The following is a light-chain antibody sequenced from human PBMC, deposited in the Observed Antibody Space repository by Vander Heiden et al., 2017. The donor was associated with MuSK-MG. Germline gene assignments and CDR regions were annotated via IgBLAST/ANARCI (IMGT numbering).Light chain of an antibody. V-gene: IGLV2-14*03. J-gene: IGLJ2*01. CDR3: SSYTSSSTLVV. Sequence: QSALTQPASVSGSPGQSINISCTGTSSDVGGYNYVPWYQQHPGKAPKLMIYDVSNRPSGVSNRFSGSKSGNTASLTISGLQAEDEADYYCSSYTSSSTLVVFGGGTKLTVL. CDR1: SSDVGGYNY. CDR2: DVS.